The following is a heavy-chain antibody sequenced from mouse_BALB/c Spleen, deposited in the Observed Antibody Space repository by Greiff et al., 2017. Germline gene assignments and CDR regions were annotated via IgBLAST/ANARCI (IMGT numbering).Heavy chain of an antibody. CDR3: ARKGARGYAMDY. CDR1: EYEFPSHD. V-gene: IGHV5-9-4*01. CDR2: ISSGGSYT. D-gene: IGHD3-1*01. J-gene: IGHJ4*01. Sequence: EVKLMESGGGLVQPGESLKLSCESNEYEFPSHDMSWVRQSPEKRLEWVAEISSGGSYTYYPDTVTGRFTISRDNAKNTLYLEMSSLRSEDTAMYYCARKGARGYAMDYWGQGTSVTVSS.